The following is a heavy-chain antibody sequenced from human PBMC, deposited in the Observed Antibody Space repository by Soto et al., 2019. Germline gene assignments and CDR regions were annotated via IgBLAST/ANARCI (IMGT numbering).Heavy chain of an antibody. V-gene: IGHV4-39*01. CDR1: GGSISSSSYY. CDR3: ARRRSTTGWFDP. Sequence: QLQLQESGPGLVKPSETLSLTCTVSGGSISSSSYYWGWIRQPPGKGLEWIGNIYYSGSTHYIPSLTSRFTMSVDTSQNQFSLKLSSVTAADTAVYYCARRRSTTGWFDPWGQGTLVTVSS. J-gene: IGHJ5*02. D-gene: IGHD6-25*01. CDR2: IYYSGST.